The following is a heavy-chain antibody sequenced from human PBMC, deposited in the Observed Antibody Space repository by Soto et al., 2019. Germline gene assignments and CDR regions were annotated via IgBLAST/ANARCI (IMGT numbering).Heavy chain of an antibody. J-gene: IGHJ6*02. D-gene: IGHD5-18*01. Sequence: SETLSLTCTVSGGSTSSGGFYWSWIRQHPGKGLEWTGYIYYSGISYYNPSLKSRVSISLDTSRNQFSMTLNSVTAADTAVYYCARNGYTYGMDVWGQGATVTVSS. CDR2: IYYSGIS. CDR3: ARNGYTYGMDV. V-gene: IGHV4-31*03. CDR1: GGSTSSGGFY.